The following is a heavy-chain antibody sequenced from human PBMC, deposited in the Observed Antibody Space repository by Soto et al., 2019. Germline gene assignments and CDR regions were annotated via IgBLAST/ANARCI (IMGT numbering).Heavy chain of an antibody. D-gene: IGHD3-3*01. CDR2: IYYSGST. V-gene: IGHV4-31*03. Sequence: SETLSLTCTVSGGSISSGGYYWSWIRQHPGKGLEWIGYIYYSGSTYYNPSLKSRVTISVDTSKNQFSLKLSSVTAADTAVYYGARGIRRGVLRFLEWLLCGAFDIGGRGTMVTVSS. CDR3: ARGIRRGVLRFLEWLLCGAFDI. J-gene: IGHJ3*02. CDR1: GGSISSGGYY.